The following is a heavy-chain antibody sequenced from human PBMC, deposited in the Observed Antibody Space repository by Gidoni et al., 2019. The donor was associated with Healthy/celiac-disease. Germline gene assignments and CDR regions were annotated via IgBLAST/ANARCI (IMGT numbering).Heavy chain of an antibody. V-gene: IGHV3-30*18. CDR3: AKVKGGSYGSPGAFDI. D-gene: IGHD5-18*01. J-gene: IGHJ3*02. CDR1: GFTFSSYG. CDR2: ISYDGSNK. Sequence: QVQLVESGGGVVQPGRSLRLSCAASGFTFSSYGMHWVRQAPGKGLEWVAVISYDGSNKYYADSVKGRFTISRDNSKNTLYLQMNSLRAEDTAVYYCAKVKGGSYGSPGAFDIWGQGTMVTVSS.